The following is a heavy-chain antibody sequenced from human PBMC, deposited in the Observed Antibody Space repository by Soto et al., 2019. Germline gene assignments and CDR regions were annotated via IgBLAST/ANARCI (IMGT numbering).Heavy chain of an antibody. D-gene: IGHD3-22*01. J-gene: IGHJ3*02. Sequence: PGGSLRLSCAASGFTFSGSAMHWVLQASGKGLEWVGRIRSKANSYATAYAASVKGRFTISRDDSKNTAYLQMNSLKTEDTAVYYCTRNPYDSRGTAFDICGQGTMVTVSS. V-gene: IGHV3-73*01. CDR2: IRSKANSYAT. CDR3: TRNPYDSRGTAFDI. CDR1: GFTFSGSA.